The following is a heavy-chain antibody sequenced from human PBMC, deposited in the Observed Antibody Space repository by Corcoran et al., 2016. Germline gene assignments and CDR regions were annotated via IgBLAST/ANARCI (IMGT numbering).Heavy chain of an antibody. CDR3: ARSSWHDH. Sequence: EVQLVETGGGLAQPGGYLRLSCAAYGFLLNTYWMNWVRKAPGKGLEWVANIKGGENEKYYVDSVKGRFTISRDNTKNLVYLQVNSLRVEDTAVYYCARSSWHDHWGQGTLVTVSS. D-gene: IGHD6-13*01. CDR2: IKGGENEK. V-gene: IGHV3-7*01. CDR1: GFLLNTYW. J-gene: IGHJ1*01.